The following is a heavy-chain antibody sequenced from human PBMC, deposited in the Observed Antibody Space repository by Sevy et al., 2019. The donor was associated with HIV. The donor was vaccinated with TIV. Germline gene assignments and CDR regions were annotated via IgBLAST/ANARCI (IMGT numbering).Heavy chain of an antibody. Sequence: SETLSLTCTVSGGSISSYYWSWIRQPAGKGLEWIGRIYTSGSTNYNPALKSRVTMSVDTSKNQFSLKLSSVTAADTAVYYCARDAFEGIAAAGRYYYYYMDVWGKGTTVTVSS. D-gene: IGHD6-13*01. CDR2: IYTSGST. V-gene: IGHV4-4*07. J-gene: IGHJ6*03. CDR3: ARDAFEGIAAAGRYYYYYMDV. CDR1: GGSISSYY.